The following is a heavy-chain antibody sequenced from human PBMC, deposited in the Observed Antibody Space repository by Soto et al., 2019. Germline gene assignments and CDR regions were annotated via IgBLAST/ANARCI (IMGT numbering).Heavy chain of an antibody. Sequence: GGSLRLSCAASGFTFSSYGMHWVRQAPGKGLEWVAVISYDGSNKYYADSVKGRFTISRDNSKNTLYLQMNSLRAEDTAVYYCAKDMYYYDSSGSDPDYWGQGTLVTVSS. CDR3: AKDMYYYDSSGSDPDY. CDR1: GFTFSSYG. V-gene: IGHV3-30*18. D-gene: IGHD3-22*01. J-gene: IGHJ4*02. CDR2: ISYDGSNK.